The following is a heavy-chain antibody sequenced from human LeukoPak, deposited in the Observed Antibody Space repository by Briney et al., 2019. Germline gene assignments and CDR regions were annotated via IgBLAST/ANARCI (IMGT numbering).Heavy chain of an antibody. CDR2: ISYDGSHK. Sequence: GGSLRLSCAASGITFRSYGMHWVRQAPGKGLEWVAVISYDGSHKYYADSVKGRFSISRDNSKNTLYLQMNSLRADDTAVYYCAKGARGDTVTSIVGLNWFDPWGQGTLVTVSS. D-gene: IGHD4-17*01. J-gene: IGHJ5*02. CDR3: AKGARGDTVTSIVGLNWFDP. V-gene: IGHV3-30*18. CDR1: GITFRSYG.